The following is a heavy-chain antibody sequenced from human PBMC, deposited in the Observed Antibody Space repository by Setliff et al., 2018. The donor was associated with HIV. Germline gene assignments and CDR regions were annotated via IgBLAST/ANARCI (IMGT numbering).Heavy chain of an antibody. CDR3: ARGRSGYYLG. CDR2: VYYSGST. Sequence: KSSETLSLTCTVSNGSVSSNYYYWGWIRQPPGKGLQWIGNVYYSGSTYYTPSFRGRVTISVDSSKNQFSLKLSSVTAADTAVYYCARGRSGYYLGWGQGTLVTVSS. D-gene: IGHD3-3*01. V-gene: IGHV4-39*01. J-gene: IGHJ4*02. CDR1: NGSVSSNYYY.